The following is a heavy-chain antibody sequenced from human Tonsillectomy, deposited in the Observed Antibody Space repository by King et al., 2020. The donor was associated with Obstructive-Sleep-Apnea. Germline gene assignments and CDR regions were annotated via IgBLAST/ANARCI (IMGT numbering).Heavy chain of an antibody. CDR2: INNDGSIT. J-gene: IGHJ4*02. CDR1: GFTFSSFW. CDR3: ARDLGTRGDS. D-gene: IGHD7-27*01. Sequence: VQLVESGGGLVQPGGSLRLSCAASGFTFSSFWMHWVRQAPGTGLVWVSCINNDGSITTYADPAKGRFTISRDNAKNTLYLQMNRLRAEDTAVYYCARDLGTRGDSWGQGTLVTVSS. V-gene: IGHV3-74*01.